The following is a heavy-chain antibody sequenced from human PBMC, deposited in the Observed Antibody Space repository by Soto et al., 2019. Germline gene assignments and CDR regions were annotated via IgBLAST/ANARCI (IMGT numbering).Heavy chain of an antibody. CDR2: ISTSGTTR. Sequence: GGSLRLSCVASGVPFSTDSMNWVRQAPGKGLEWVAHISTSGTTRYCADSVEGRFTISRDNAKTSLYLQMDSLRNEDTAVYYCARFFGSGFDYWGQGTLVTVSS. J-gene: IGHJ4*02. CDR3: ARFFGSGFDY. CDR1: GVPFSTDS. D-gene: IGHD6-19*01. V-gene: IGHV3-48*02.